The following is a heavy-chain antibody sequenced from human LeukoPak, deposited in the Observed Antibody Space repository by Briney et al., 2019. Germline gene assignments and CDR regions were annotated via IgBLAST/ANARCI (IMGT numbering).Heavy chain of an antibody. J-gene: IGHJ6*03. Sequence: GGSLRLSGKGSGYSLTSYWFGWLRQMPGKGLEWMGIIYPGDSDTRYSPSFQGQVTISADKSISTAYLQWSSLKASDTAIYYCARHFHHYYMDVWGKGTTVTVSS. CDR3: ARHFHHYYMDV. CDR1: GYSLTSYW. CDR2: IYPGDSDT. V-gene: IGHV5-51*01.